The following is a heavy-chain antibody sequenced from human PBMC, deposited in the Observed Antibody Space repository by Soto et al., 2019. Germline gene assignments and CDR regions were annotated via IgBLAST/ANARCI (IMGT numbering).Heavy chain of an antibody. J-gene: IGHJ4*02. CDR2: ISAFNGNA. CDR3: ARGIPAAGFDH. D-gene: IGHD6-25*01. CDR1: GYSFTTYG. Sequence: QVQMVQSGAEVMKPGASVKVACQSSGYSFTTYGITWVRQAPGQGLEWMGWISAFNGNANLAPKLHGRVTSTRDTSTSTAYMELTTLTSDDTAIYYCARGIPAAGFDHWGRGTLVTVSS. V-gene: IGHV1-18*01.